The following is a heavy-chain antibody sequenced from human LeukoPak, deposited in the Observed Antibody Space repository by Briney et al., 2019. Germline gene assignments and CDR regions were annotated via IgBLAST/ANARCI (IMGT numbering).Heavy chain of an antibody. CDR2: ISSDGSST. CDR1: GFTFSNYW. V-gene: IGHV3-74*01. Sequence: PGGSLRLSCAASGFTFSNYWMHWVRHAPGKGLVLVSRISSDGSSTSYADSVKGRFNISRDNAKNTLYLQVNSLRAEDTAVYYCAKPRWATAGTDYWGQGTLVTVSS. D-gene: IGHD6-13*01. CDR3: AKPRWATAGTDY. J-gene: IGHJ4*02.